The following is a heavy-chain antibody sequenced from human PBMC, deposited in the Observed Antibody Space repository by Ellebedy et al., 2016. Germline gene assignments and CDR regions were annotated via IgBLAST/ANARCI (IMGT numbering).Heavy chain of an antibody. CDR2: ISYDETNK. CDR1: GFTFNNYA. CDR3: ARGDYGDYGYFQH. D-gene: IGHD4-17*01. J-gene: IGHJ1*01. V-gene: IGHV3-30*04. Sequence: GESLKISCAASGFTFNNYAMHWGRQAPGKGLEWVAVISYDETNKYYADSVKGRFTISRDNSKNTLYLQVNSLTAEDTALYHCARGDYGDYGYFQHWGQGTLVTVSS.